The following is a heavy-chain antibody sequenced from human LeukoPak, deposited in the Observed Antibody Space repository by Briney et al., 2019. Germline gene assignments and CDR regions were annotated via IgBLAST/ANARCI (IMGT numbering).Heavy chain of an antibody. V-gene: IGHV1-69*13. CDR3: ARGTYYYDSSGYQVSDAFDI. J-gene: IGHJ3*02. CDR2: IIPIFGTA. Sequence: ASVKVSCKASGYTFTSYAISWVRQAPGQGLEWMGGIIPIFGTANYAQKFQGRVTITADESTSTAYMELSSLRSEDTAVYYCARGTYYYDSSGYQVSDAFDIWGQGTMVTVSS. D-gene: IGHD3-22*01. CDR1: GYTFTSYA.